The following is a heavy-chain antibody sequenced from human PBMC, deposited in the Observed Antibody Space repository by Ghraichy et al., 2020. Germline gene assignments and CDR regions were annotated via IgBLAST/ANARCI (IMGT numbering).Heavy chain of an antibody. D-gene: IGHD3-16*01. Sequence: GESLNISCAASGFTFSSYAMHWVRQAPGKGLEWVAVISYDGSNKYYADSVKGRFTISRDNSKNTLYLQMNSLRAEDTAVYYCARGWGSYWLDYWGQGTLVTVSS. V-gene: IGHV3-30*04. CDR2: ISYDGSNK. J-gene: IGHJ4*02. CDR1: GFTFSSYA. CDR3: ARGWGSYWLDY.